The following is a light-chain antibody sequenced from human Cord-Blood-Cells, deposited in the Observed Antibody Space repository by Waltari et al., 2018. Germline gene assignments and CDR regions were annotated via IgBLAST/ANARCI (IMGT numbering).Light chain of an antibody. Sequence: DIVLTQSPDALAVSLGARAPSNCKSSQSVLYSSNNTHYLAWYQQKPGQPPKLLIYWASTRESGVPDRFSGSGSGTDFTLTISSLQAEDVAVYYCQQYYSTPWTFGQGTKVEIK. CDR3: QQYYSTPWT. J-gene: IGKJ1*01. V-gene: IGKV4-1*01. CDR2: WAS. CDR1: QSVLYSSNNTHY.